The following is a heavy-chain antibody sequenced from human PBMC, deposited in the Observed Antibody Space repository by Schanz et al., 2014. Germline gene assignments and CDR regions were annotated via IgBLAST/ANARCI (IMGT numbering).Heavy chain of an antibody. D-gene: IGHD1-1*01. CDR3: ARDGVAATTDFEY. CDR2: LSFDSRHI. J-gene: IGHJ4*02. Sequence: EVQLVESGGGLIQPGGSLRLSCVASGFTVSSNYMSWVRQAPGKGLEWVAFLSFDSRHIYYADSVKGRFTISRDNAKSSLHLQMNSLRADDTAVYYCARDGVAATTDFEYWGQGALVTVSS. V-gene: IGHV3-21*06. CDR1: GFTVSSNY.